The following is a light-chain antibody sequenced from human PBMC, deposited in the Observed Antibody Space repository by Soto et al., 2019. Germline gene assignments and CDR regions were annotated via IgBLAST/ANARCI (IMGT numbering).Light chain of an antibody. V-gene: IGKV3-20*01. CDR3: QQYGRSPHT. Sequence: EIVLTQSPGTLSLSPGERATLSCRASQTVSSNLLAWFQQKPGQAPRLLIYAASSRSTGVPDRFSGSGSGTDFTLSSSRLETEDFAVYYCQQYGRSPHTFGPVTTVYMK. CDR1: QTVSSNL. J-gene: IGKJ3*01. CDR2: AAS.